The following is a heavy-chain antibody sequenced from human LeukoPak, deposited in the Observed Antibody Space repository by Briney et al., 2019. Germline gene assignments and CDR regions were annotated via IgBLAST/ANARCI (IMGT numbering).Heavy chain of an antibody. CDR1: GFTFSSYG. CDR2: ISYDGSNK. V-gene: IGHV3-30*18. Sequence: PGGSLRLSCAASGFTFSSYGMHWVRQAPGKGLEWVAVISYDGSNKYYADSVKGRFTISGDNSKNTLYLQMNSLRAEDTAVYYCANLTPDWFDPWGQGTLVTVSS. J-gene: IGHJ5*02. CDR3: ANLTPDWFDP. D-gene: IGHD1-14*01.